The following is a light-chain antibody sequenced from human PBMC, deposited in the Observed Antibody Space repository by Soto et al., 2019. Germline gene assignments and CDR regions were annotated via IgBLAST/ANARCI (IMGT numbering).Light chain of an antibody. CDR2: KAS. CDR1: QSIRSW. Sequence: DIQMTQSPSTLSASVGDRVTITCRASQSIRSWLAWYQQKPGKAPKLLIYKASSLESGVPSRFSGSGSGTEFTLIISSLQPDDFATYYCQQYNSYSPWTFGQGTEVEIK. CDR3: QQYNSYSPWT. J-gene: IGKJ1*01. V-gene: IGKV1-5*03.